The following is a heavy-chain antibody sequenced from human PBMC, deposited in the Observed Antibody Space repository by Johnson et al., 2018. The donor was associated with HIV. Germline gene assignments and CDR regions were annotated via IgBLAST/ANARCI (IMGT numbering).Heavy chain of an antibody. Sequence: VQLVESGGGLIQPGGSLRVSCAASGFIVSNNYMTWVRQAPGKGLEWVSVIYTGGSTYYADSVKGRFTISRDNAKSSLYLQMNSLRAGDTAVYYCARGLIAVAGFDAFDIWGQGTMVTVSS. D-gene: IGHD6-19*01. CDR1: GFIVSNNY. V-gene: IGHV3-53*01. J-gene: IGHJ3*02. CDR3: ARGLIAVAGFDAFDI. CDR2: IYTGGST.